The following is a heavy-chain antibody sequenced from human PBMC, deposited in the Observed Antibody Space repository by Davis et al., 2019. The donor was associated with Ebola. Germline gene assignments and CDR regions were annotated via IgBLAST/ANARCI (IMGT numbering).Heavy chain of an antibody. D-gene: IGHD1-26*01. CDR1: GHSLPSAG. CDR3: VRGWGRTGMGV. J-gene: IGHJ6*02. V-gene: IGHV6-1*01. Sequence: HSQTPSPTRAISGHSLPSAGWNWLRQSPSRGLEWLGRTSYRSKWYNEYAVSVRSRMTIYPDTSKNQFSLQLNSVTPEDTAVYYCVRGWGRTGMGVWGQGTTVTVSS. CDR2: TSYRSKWYN.